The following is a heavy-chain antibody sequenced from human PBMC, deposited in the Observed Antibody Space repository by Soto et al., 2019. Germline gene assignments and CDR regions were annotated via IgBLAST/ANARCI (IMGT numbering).Heavy chain of an antibody. D-gene: IGHD6-13*01. V-gene: IGHV2-5*01. CDR2: IYWNAEQ. Sequence: SGPTLVNPTQPLTLTCTYSGISLSSGVVGVGWIRQPPGEALEWLALIYWNAEQYYNPSLRNRLTITRDPSKNQVVLTLTNMDPVDTATYYCAHRLPGPSGYGVWGQGTTVTVSS. J-gene: IGHJ6*02. CDR3: AHRLPGPSGYGV. CDR1: GISLSSGVVG.